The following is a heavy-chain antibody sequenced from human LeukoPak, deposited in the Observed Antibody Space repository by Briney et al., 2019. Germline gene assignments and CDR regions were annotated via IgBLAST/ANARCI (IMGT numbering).Heavy chain of an antibody. Sequence: SETLSLTCTVSGGSISSSSFYWGWIRQPPGKGLEWIGSIYYSGSTYYNPSIKSRVTISVDTSKNQFSLKLSSVTGADTAVYYCESLVVDSPVGREYWGQGTLVTVSS. CDR1: GGSISSSSFY. D-gene: IGHD2-15*01. V-gene: IGHV4-39*07. CDR3: ESLVVDSPVGREY. J-gene: IGHJ4*02. CDR2: IYYSGST.